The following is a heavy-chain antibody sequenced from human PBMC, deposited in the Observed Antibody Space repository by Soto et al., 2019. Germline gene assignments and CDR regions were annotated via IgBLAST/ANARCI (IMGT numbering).Heavy chain of an antibody. V-gene: IGHV3-23*01. J-gene: IGHJ6*02. Sequence: GGSLRLSCAVSGFTFTSYAMTWVRQAPGKGLEWVSAISGSGGSEFYADSVKGRFTISRDNSKNTLYLQMKSLRAEDTALYYCAKGDTTMITDYYAMDVWGQGTTVSVS. CDR2: ISGSGGSE. D-gene: IGHD5-18*01. CDR1: GFTFTSYA. CDR3: AKGDTTMITDYYAMDV.